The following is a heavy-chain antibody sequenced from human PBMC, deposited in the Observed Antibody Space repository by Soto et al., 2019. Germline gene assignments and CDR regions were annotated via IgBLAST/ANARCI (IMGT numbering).Heavy chain of an antibody. CDR2: IIPIFGTA. J-gene: IGHJ4*02. Sequence: ASVKVSCKASGGTFSSYAISWVRQAPGQGLEWMGGIIPIFGTANYAQKFQGRVTITADESTSTAHMELSSLRSEDTAVYYCARGGSFSDFWSGYYYWGQGTLVTVSS. CDR1: GGTFSSYA. D-gene: IGHD3-3*01. CDR3: ARGGSFSDFWSGYYY. V-gene: IGHV1-69*13.